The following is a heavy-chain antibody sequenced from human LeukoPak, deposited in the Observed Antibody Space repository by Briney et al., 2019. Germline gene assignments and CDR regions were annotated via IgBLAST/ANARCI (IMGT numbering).Heavy chain of an antibody. CDR2: MYYSGST. CDR1: GGSISSSSYY. Sequence: PSETLSLTCTVSGGSISSSSYYWGWIRQPPGKGLEWIGSMYYSGSTYYNPSLKSRVTISVDTSKNQFSLKLSSVTAADTAVYYCARHHYDFWSGYYTGGGYFDYWGQGTLVTVSS. CDR3: ARHHYDFWSGYYTGGGYFDY. J-gene: IGHJ4*02. V-gene: IGHV4-39*01. D-gene: IGHD3-3*01.